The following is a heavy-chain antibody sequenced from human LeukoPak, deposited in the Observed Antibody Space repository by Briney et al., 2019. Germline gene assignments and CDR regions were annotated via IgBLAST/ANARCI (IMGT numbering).Heavy chain of an antibody. J-gene: IGHJ4*02. D-gene: IGHD2-2*01. CDR1: GYTFTSYG. Sequence: GASVKVSCKASGYTFTSYGISWVRQAPGQGLEWMGWISAYNGNTNYAQKLQGRVTMTTDTSTSTACMELRSLRSDDTAVYYCARASRYCSSTSCYRTYFDYWGQGTLVTVSS. CDR3: ARASRYCSSTSCYRTYFDY. CDR2: ISAYNGNT. V-gene: IGHV1-18*01.